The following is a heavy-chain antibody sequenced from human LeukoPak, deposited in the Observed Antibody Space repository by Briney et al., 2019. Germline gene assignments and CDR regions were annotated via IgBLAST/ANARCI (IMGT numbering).Heavy chain of an antibody. CDR2: IRYDGSNK. V-gene: IGHV3-30*02. D-gene: IGHD5-24*01. CDR1: GFTLSSYG. CDR3: AKDEMTPQGTHYFDY. Sequence: GGSLRLSCAASGFTLSSYGMHWVRQAPGKGLEWVAFIRYDGSNKYYADSVKGRFTISRNNSKNTLYLQMNSLRAEDTAVYYCAKDEMTPQGTHYFDYWGQGTLVTVSS. J-gene: IGHJ4*02.